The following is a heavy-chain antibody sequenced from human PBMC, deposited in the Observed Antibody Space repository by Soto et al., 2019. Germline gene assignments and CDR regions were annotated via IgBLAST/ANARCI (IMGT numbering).Heavy chain of an antibody. V-gene: IGHV4-31*03. CDR2: IYYSGST. J-gene: IGHJ4*02. CDR3: ARNKKGYFDY. Sequence: PSETLSLTCTVSGGSISSGGYYWSWIRQHPGKGLEWIGYIYYSGSTYYNPSLKSRVTISVDTSKNQFSLKLSSVTAADTAVYYCARNKKGYFDYWGQGTLVTVSS. CDR1: GGSISSGGYY.